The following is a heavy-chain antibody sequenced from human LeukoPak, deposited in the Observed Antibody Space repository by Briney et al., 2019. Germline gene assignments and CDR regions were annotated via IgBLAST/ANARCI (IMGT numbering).Heavy chain of an antibody. Sequence: GGSLRLSCAASGFTFSSYAMSWVRQAPGKGLEWVAVISYDGSNKYHADSVKGRFTVSRDNSKNTLYLQLNSLRAEDTAVYYCASGPYCTNGVCYGSNWFDPWGQGTLVTVSS. CDR3: ASGPYCTNGVCYGSNWFDP. CDR2: ISYDGSNK. CDR1: GFTFSSYA. V-gene: IGHV3-30-3*01. D-gene: IGHD2-8*01. J-gene: IGHJ5*02.